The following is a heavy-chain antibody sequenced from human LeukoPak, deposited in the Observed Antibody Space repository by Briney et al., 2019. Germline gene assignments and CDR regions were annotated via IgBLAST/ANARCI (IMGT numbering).Heavy chain of an antibody. J-gene: IGHJ4*02. CDR3: ARLDSS. Sequence: PGRSLRLSCAASGFTFSSYGMHWVRQAPGKGLEWVAVISYDGSNKYYADSVKGRFTISRDNSKNTLYLQMNSLRAEDTAVYYCARLDSSWGQGTLVTVSS. CDR2: ISYDGSNK. CDR1: GFTFSSYG. D-gene: IGHD3/OR15-3a*01. V-gene: IGHV3-30*03.